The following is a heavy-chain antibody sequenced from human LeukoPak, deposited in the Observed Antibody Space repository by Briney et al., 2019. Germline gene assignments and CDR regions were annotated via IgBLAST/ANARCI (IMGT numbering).Heavy chain of an antibody. CDR1: GFTFGDYA. CDR3: AKCSGGSCYQEFDY. V-gene: IGHV3-23*01. Sequence: GGSLRLSCAASGFTFGDYAMSWFRQAPGKGLEWVSAISGSGGSTYYADSVKGRFTISRDNSKNTLYLQMNSLRAEDTAVYYCAKCSGGSCYQEFDYWGQGTLVTVSS. D-gene: IGHD2-15*01. CDR2: ISGSGGST. J-gene: IGHJ4*02.